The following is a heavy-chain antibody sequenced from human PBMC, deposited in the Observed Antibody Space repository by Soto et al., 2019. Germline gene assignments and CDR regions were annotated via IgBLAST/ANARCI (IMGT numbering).Heavy chain of an antibody. CDR2: ISSSSSTI. CDR3: ARDQNGSPHFDY. CDR1: GFTFSSYN. D-gene: IGHD1-26*01. Sequence: PGGSLRLSCAASGFTFSSYNMNWVRQAPGKGLEWVSYISSSSSTIFYADSVKGRFTISRDNAKNSLYLQMNSLRAEDTAVYYCARDQNGSPHFDYRAQRILVTVSS. J-gene: IGHJ4*02. V-gene: IGHV3-48*01.